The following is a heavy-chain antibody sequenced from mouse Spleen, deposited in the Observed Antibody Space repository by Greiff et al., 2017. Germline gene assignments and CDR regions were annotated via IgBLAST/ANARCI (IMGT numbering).Heavy chain of an antibody. J-gene: IGHJ2*01. D-gene: IGHD5-2*01. CDR2: ISTGGGST. CDR1: GYTFSSYT. CDR3: ARLEEYDYFDY. V-gene: IGHV5-12-2*01. Sequence: EVKLVESGGGLVQPGASVKLSCAASGYTFSSYTMSWVRQTPGQGLEWVAYISTGGGSTYYPDTVKGRFTISRDNTTNTLYLQMSSLKSEDTDMYYCARLEEYDYFDYWGQGTTLTVSS.